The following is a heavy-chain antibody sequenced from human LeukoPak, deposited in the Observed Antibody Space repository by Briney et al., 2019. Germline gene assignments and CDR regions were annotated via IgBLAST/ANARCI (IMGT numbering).Heavy chain of an antibody. V-gene: IGHV3-48*04. J-gene: IGHJ4*02. Sequence: PGGSLRLSCGASGSXFSSYSMNWVRQAPGRGLEWLSYIRDSATTYYADSVKGRFTISRDNAKNTLFLQMNTLRAEDTAVYYCARKGDGYNSIDYWGQGTLVTVS. CDR1: GSXFSSYS. CDR2: IRDSATT. CDR3: ARKGDGYNSIDY. D-gene: IGHD5-24*01.